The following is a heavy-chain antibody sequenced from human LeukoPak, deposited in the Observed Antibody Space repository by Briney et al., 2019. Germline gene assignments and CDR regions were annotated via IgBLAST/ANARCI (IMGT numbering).Heavy chain of an antibody. D-gene: IGHD1-14*01. CDR2: IYYSGST. CDR3: ARHWGDSPNHSDDLYAFDI. J-gene: IGHJ3*02. V-gene: IGHV4-59*08. Sequence: SETLSLTCTVSGGSINNYYWSWIRQPPGEGLEWIGFIYYSGSTNYNPSLRSRVTISVDTSKNQFSLKLSSVTAADTAVYYCARHWGDSPNHSDDLYAFDIWGQGTMVTVSS. CDR1: GGSINNYY.